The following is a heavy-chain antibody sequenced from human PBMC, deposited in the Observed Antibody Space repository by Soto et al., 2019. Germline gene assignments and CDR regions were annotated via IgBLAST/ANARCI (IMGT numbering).Heavy chain of an antibody. CDR2: INAGNGNT. Sequence: ASVKVSCKASGYTFTSYAMHWVRQAPGQRLEWMGWINAGNGNTKYSQKFQGRVTITRDTSASTAYMELSSLRSEDTAVYYCARDEGGNYSMDVWGQGTTVTVSS. CDR1: GYTFTSYA. CDR3: ARDEGGNYSMDV. V-gene: IGHV1-3*01. J-gene: IGHJ6*02. D-gene: IGHD3-16*01.